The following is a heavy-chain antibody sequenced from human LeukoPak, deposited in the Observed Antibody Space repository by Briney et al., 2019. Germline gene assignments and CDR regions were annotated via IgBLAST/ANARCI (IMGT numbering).Heavy chain of an antibody. D-gene: IGHD3-22*01. CDR2: INGYNGNT. J-gene: IGHJ6*02. V-gene: IGHV1-18*01. CDR1: GYTFISYG. CDR3: ARAGDYYDSSGYLSTTYYYGMDV. Sequence: GASVKVSCKVSGYTFISYGISWVRQAPGQGLEWMGWINGYNGNTNYAQKFQGRVTITADKSTSTAYMELSSLRSEDTAVYYCARAGDYYDSSGYLSTTYYYGMDVWGQGTTVTVSS.